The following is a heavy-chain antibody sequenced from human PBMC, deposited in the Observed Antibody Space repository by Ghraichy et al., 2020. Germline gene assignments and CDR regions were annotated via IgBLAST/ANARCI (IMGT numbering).Heavy chain of an antibody. Sequence: ASVKVSCKASGYTFTSYGISWVRQAPGQGLEWMGWISAYNGNTNYAQKLQGRVTMTTDTSTSTAYMELRSLRSDDTAVYYCARDYDFWSGYHTDGTDYWGQGTLVTVSS. CDR3: ARDYDFWSGYHTDGTDY. D-gene: IGHD3-3*01. CDR2: ISAYNGNT. V-gene: IGHV1-18*01. J-gene: IGHJ4*02. CDR1: GYTFTSYG.